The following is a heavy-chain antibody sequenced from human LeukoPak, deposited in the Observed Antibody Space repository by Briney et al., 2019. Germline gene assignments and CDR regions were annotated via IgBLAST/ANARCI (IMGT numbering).Heavy chain of an antibody. D-gene: IGHD3-10*01. CDR3: ATTKGWCGELLSFDY. V-gene: IGHV3-23*01. Sequence: GGSLRLSCAASGFTFSSYAMSWVRQAPGKGLEWVSAISGSGGSTYYADSVKGRFTISRDNSKNTLYLQMSSLRADDTAVYYCATTKGWCGELLSFDYWGQGTLVTVSS. CDR2: ISGSGGST. J-gene: IGHJ4*02. CDR1: GFTFSSYA.